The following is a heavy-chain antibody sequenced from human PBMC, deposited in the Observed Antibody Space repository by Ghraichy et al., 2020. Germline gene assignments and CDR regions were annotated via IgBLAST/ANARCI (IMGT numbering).Heavy chain of an antibody. J-gene: IGHJ3*02. CDR3: ARHRVEYDILTGYTDDAFDI. V-gene: IGHV4-59*08. CDR2: IYYSGST. D-gene: IGHD3-9*01. Sequence: SETLSLTCTVSGGSISSYYWSWIRQPPGKGLEWIGYIYYSGSTNYNPSLKSRVTISVDTSKNPFSLKLSSVTAADTAVYYCARHRVEYDILTGYTDDAFDIWGQGTMVTVSS. CDR1: GGSISSYY.